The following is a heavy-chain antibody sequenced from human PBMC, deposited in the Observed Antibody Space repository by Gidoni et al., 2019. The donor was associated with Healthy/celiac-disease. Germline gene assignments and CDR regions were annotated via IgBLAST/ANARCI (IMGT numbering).Heavy chain of an antibody. Sequence: EVQLVESGGGLVKPGGSLRLSCAASGFTFSSYSMNWVRQAPGKGLEWVSSISSNSSYIYYADAVKGRFTISRDNAKNSLYLQMNSLRAEDTAVYYCARDGRKQLVLYYYYGMDVWGQGTTVTVSS. CDR2: ISSNSSYI. CDR1: GFTFSSYS. D-gene: IGHD6-6*01. CDR3: ARDGRKQLVLYYYYGMDV. V-gene: IGHV3-21*01. J-gene: IGHJ6*02.